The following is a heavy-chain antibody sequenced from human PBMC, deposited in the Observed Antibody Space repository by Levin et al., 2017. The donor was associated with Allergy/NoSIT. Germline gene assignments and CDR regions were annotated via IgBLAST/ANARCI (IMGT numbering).Heavy chain of an antibody. CDR3: VRENWYYDY. CDR2: IYPKNGDI. Sequence: ASVKVSCKTSGYTFTDYFIHWVRQAPGQGLEYMGWIYPKNGDINYAQIFQGRVTLTSDTSITSTYLELSGLTSDDTALYYCVRENWYYDYWGQGTLVTVSS. V-gene: IGHV1-2*02. D-gene: IGHD1-7*01. J-gene: IGHJ4*02. CDR1: GYTFTDYF.